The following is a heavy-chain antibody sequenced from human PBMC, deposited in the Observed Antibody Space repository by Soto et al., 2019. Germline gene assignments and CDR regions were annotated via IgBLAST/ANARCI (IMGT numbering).Heavy chain of an antibody. J-gene: IGHJ6*03. CDR1: GGTFSSYT. D-gene: IGHD1-26*01. CDR2: IIPILGIA. V-gene: IGHV1-69*04. Sequence: ASVKVSCKASGGTFSSYTISWVRQAPGQGLEWMGRIIPILGIANYAQKFQGRVTITADKSTSTAYMELSSLRSEDTAVYYCARDLGLNYYYYYMDVWGKGTTVTVSS. CDR3: ARDLGLNYYYYYMDV.